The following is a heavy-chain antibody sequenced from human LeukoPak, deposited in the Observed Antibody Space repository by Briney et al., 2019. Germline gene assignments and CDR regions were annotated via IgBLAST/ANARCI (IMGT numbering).Heavy chain of an antibody. Sequence: GGSLRLSCAASGFTFNNFVMTWVRQAPGKGLEWVSGISGSGRSIYYTDSVKGRLTISRDNSKNTLYLQMTSLRAEDTAVYYCAKGGHYDDSFYYFDYWGQGTLVTVSS. CDR2: ISGSGRSI. CDR3: AKGGHYDDSFYYFDY. CDR1: GFTFNNFV. V-gene: IGHV3-23*01. D-gene: IGHD3-22*01. J-gene: IGHJ4*02.